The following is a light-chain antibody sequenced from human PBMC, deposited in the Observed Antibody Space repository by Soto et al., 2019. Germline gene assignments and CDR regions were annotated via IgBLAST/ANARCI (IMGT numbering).Light chain of an antibody. J-gene: IGKJ2*01. CDR2: DSS. CDR3: HHYDSSPPYT. CDR1: QGIVST. Sequence: EIVLTQSPAALSVSPGEIVTLSFSASQGIVSTLAWYQQKPGQTPRLLIYDSSTRAIGIPTRFSGSRSGTEFTLTINGLQSEDSAVYYCHHYDSSPPYTFGQGTKVDIK. V-gene: IGKV3-15*01.